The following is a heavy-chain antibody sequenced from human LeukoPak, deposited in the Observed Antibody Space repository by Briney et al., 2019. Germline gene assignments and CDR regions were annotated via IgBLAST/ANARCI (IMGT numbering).Heavy chain of an antibody. CDR1: GGSISSSNW. D-gene: IGHD1-26*01. V-gene: IGHV4-4*02. J-gene: IGHJ5*02. Sequence: PSETLSLTCAVSGGSISSSNWWSWVRQPPGKGLEWIGEIYHSGSTNYNPSLKSRVTISVDKSKNQFSLKLSSVTAADTAVYYCARDRIVGAPGWFDPWGQGTLVTVSS. CDR3: ARDRIVGAPGWFDP. CDR2: IYHSGST.